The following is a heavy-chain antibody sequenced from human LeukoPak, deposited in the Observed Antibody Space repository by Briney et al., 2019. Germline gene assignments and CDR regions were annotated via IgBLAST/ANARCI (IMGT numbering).Heavy chain of an antibody. CDR2: ISSSGSTI. Sequence: GGSLRLSCAASGFTFSDYYMSWIRQAPGKGLEWVSYISSSGSTIYYADSVKGRFTISRDNVKNSLYLQMNSLRAEDTAVYYCARELRYDYVWGSYPYYFDYWGQGTLVTVSS. CDR3: ARELRYDYVWGSYPYYFDY. J-gene: IGHJ4*02. CDR1: GFTFSDYY. V-gene: IGHV3-11*01. D-gene: IGHD3-16*02.